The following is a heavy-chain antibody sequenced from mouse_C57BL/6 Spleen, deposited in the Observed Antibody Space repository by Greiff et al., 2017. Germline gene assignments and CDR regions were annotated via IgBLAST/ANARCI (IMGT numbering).Heavy chain of an antibody. D-gene: IGHD3-2*02. J-gene: IGHJ2*01. CDR1: GYTFTSYW. Sequence: QVQLQQPGAELVRPGTSVKLSCKASGYTFTSYWMHWVKQRPGQGLEWIGVIDPSDSYTNYNQKFKGKATLTLDTASSTAYLQHSSLTSEDSAVYYCARRQRRLGPFDYWGQGTTLTVSS. CDR2: IDPSDSYT. V-gene: IGHV1-59*01. CDR3: ARRQRRLGPFDY.